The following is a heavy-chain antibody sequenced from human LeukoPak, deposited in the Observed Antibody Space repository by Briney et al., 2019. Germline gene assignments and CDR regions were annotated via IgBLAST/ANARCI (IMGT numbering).Heavy chain of an antibody. J-gene: IGHJ6*03. CDR2: IYTSGST. Sequence: ASETLSLTCTVSGDSISSYYWSWIRQPAGKGLEWIGRIYTSGSTNYNPSLKSRVTMSVDTSKNQFSLKLSSVTAADTAVYYCARDQGVGAMRGYYYYYYMDVWGKGTTVTVSS. CDR1: GDSISSYY. D-gene: IGHD1-26*01. CDR3: ARDQGVGAMRGYYYYYYMDV. V-gene: IGHV4-4*07.